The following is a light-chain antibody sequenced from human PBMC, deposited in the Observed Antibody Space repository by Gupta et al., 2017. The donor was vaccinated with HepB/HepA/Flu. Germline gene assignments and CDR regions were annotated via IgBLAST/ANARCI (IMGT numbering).Light chain of an antibody. CDR2: KVS. CDR1: QSLVHGDGNTY. V-gene: IGKV2-30*02. Sequence: DVVMTQSPLSLPVTLGQPASISCRSSQSLVHGDGNTYLNWFHQRPGQSPRRLIYKVSSRASGVPDRFSGSGSGTDFTLKISRVETEDVGVYYFMQGTPWPLTFGGGTKVEIK. J-gene: IGKJ4*01. CDR3: MQGTPWPLT.